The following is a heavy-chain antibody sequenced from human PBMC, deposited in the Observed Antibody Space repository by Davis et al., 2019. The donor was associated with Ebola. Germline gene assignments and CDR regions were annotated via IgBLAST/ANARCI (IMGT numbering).Heavy chain of an antibody. V-gene: IGHV1-18*01. CDR1: GYTFTSYG. Sequence: ASVTVSCQASGYTFTSYGISWLRQAPGQGLEWMGWISTNNGNTNYAQKFQDRVTMTTDTSTSTVYMELRSLRSDDTAVYYCARDWSGYWGQGTLVTVSS. CDR3: ARDWSGY. D-gene: IGHD3-3*01. CDR2: ISTNNGNT. J-gene: IGHJ4*02.